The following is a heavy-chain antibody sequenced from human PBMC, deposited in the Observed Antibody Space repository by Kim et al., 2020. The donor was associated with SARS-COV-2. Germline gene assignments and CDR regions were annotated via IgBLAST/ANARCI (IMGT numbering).Heavy chain of an antibody. V-gene: IGHV5-51*01. D-gene: IGHD4-17*01. J-gene: IGHJ4*02. Sequence: RYSPTFQGQVTISADKSISTAYLQWSSLKASDTAMYYCARSSGDHEIDYWGQGTLVTVSS. CDR3: ARSSGDHEIDY.